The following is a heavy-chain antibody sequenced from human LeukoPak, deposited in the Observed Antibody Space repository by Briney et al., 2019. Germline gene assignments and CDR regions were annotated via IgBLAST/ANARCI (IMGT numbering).Heavy chain of an antibody. CDR3: ARGSIVVVTGGHYFDY. CDR1: GGSINNYY. J-gene: IGHJ4*02. D-gene: IGHD2-21*02. V-gene: IGHV4-59*01. CDR2: IYYSGST. Sequence: SETLSLTCTVSGGSINNYYWSWIRQPPGKGLEWIGYIYYSGSTNYNPSLKSRVTISVDTSKNQFSLKLSSVTAADTAVYYCARGSIVVVTGGHYFDYWGQGTLVTVSS.